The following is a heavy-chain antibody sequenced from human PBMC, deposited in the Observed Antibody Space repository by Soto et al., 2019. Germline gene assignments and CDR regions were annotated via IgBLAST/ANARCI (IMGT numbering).Heavy chain of an antibody. Sequence: QVQLVESGGGVVQPGRSLRLSCAASGFTFSSYGMHWVRQAPGKGLEWVAVISYDGSNKYYADSVKGRFTISRDNSKNTLYLQMNSLRAEDTAVYYCATHYDSSGYDAFDIWGQETMVTVSS. CDR2: ISYDGSNK. J-gene: IGHJ3*02. CDR3: ATHYDSSGYDAFDI. D-gene: IGHD3-22*01. CDR1: GFTFSSYG. V-gene: IGHV3-30*03.